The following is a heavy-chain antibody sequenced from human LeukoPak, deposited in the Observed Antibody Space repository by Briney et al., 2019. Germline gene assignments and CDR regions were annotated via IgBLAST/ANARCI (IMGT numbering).Heavy chain of an antibody. CDR2: VSGSGAHT. Sequence: GGSLRLSCAASGFTFSSYAMTWVRQAPGQGLQWVSAVSGSGAHTYYADSVKGRFTISRDNSRDTLYLQMNSLRAEDTAVYYCVRDWGYSGSYYDYFDYWGQGTLVTVSS. CDR3: VRDWGYSGSYYDYFDY. D-gene: IGHD1-26*01. V-gene: IGHV3-23*01. CDR1: GFTFSSYA. J-gene: IGHJ4*02.